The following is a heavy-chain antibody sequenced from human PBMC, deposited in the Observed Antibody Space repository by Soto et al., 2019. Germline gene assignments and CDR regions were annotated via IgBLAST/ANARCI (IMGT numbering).Heavy chain of an antibody. CDR3: AKEEYRGSSFDH. CDR1: GYTFSRYG. V-gene: IGHV3-30*18. CDR2: ISHDGNNR. D-gene: IGHD1-26*01. Sequence: QVQLVESGGGVVQPGRSPRLSCAASGYTFSRYGMHWVRQAPGKGLEWVARISHDGNNRFYADSVKGRFTISRDNSKDTLYLQVNSLRPEDTAVFYCAKEEYRGSSFDHWGLGALVTVSS. J-gene: IGHJ4*02.